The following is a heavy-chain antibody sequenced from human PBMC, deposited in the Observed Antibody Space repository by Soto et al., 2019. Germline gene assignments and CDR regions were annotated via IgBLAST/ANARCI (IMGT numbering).Heavy chain of an antibody. CDR3: ASSRIRVLYDFWSGDHAFDV. D-gene: IGHD3-3*01. CDR1: GGSISSYY. J-gene: IGHJ3*01. Sequence: SETLSLTCTVSGGSISSYYWSWIRQPPGKGLEWIGYIYYSGSTNYNPSLKSRVTISVDTSKNQFSLKLSSVTAADTAVYYCASSRIRVLYDFWSGDHAFDVWGQGTRVTVSS. CDR2: IYYSGST. V-gene: IGHV4-59*01.